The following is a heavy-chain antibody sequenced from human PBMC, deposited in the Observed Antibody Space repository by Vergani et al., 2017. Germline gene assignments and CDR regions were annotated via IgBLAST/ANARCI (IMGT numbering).Heavy chain of an antibody. V-gene: IGHV3-7*03. J-gene: IGHJ6*02. D-gene: IGHD2-15*01. Sequence: EVQLVESGGGLVKPGGSLRLSCAASGFTFSNAWMSWVRQAPGKGLEWVANIKQDGSEKYYVDSVKGRFTISRDNAKNSLYLQMNSLRAEDTAVYYCAKDLGRGGYYYYYGMDVWGQGTTVTVSS. CDR1: GFTFSNAW. CDR3: AKDLGRGGYYYYYGMDV. CDR2: IKQDGSEK.